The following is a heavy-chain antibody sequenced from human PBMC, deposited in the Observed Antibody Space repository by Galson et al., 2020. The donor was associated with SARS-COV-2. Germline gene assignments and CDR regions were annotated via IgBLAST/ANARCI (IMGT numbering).Heavy chain of an antibody. CDR1: GFTFSSYA. D-gene: IGHD2-15*01. CDR2: ISSNGGST. J-gene: IGHJ3*02. CDR3: VKEAGGPNGWYGGNWRRTVAFDI. V-gene: IGHV3-64D*06. Sequence: GGSLRLSCSASGFTFSSYAMHWVRQAPGKGLEYVSAISSNGGSTYYADSVKGRFTISRDNSKNTLYLQMSSLRAEDTAVYYCVKEAGGPNGWYGGNWRRTVAFDIWGQGTMVTVSS.